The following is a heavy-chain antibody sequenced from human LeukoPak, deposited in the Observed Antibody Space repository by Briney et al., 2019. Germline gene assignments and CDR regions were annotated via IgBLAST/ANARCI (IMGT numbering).Heavy chain of an antibody. CDR3: ARSGENGEYGMDV. CDR1: GFTFSSYA. CDR2: ISGSGGST. D-gene: IGHD1-26*01. V-gene: IGHV3-23*01. Sequence: AGGSLRLSCAASGFTFSSYAMSWVRQAPGKGLEWVSAISGSGGSTYYADSVKGRFTISRDNAKNSLYLQMNSLRAEDTAVYYCARSGENGEYGMDVWGQGTTVTVSS. J-gene: IGHJ6*02.